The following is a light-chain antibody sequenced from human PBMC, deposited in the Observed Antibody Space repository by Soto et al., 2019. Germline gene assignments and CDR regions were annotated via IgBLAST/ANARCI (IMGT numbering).Light chain of an antibody. Sequence: DIVMTQSPDSLAVSLGERATINCKSSQSVLYISNNKNYLAWYQQKPGQPPKRLIYWASTRESGVPDRFSGSGSGTDFTLTISSLQAEDVAVYYCQQYYSTPFTFGPGTKVDIK. CDR2: WAS. CDR1: QSVLYISNNKNY. V-gene: IGKV4-1*01. CDR3: QQYYSTPFT. J-gene: IGKJ3*01.